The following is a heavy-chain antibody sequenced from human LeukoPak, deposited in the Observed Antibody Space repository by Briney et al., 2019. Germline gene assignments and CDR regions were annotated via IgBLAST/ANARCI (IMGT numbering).Heavy chain of an antibody. CDR2: IKQDGSEK. J-gene: IGHJ4*02. CDR3: ATYGMFVSGTDL. D-gene: IGHD3-10*02. V-gene: IGHV3-7*01. CDR1: GFTFSSYW. Sequence: GGTLRLSCAASGFTFSSYWMSWVRQAPGKGLEWVANIKQDGSEKNYVDSVKGRFTISRDNAKKSLDLQMNSLRAEDTAVYYCATYGMFVSGTDLWGQGTLVTVSS.